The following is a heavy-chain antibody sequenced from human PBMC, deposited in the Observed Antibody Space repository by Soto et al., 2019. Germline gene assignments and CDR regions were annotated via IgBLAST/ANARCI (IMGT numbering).Heavy chain of an antibody. CDR3: CSSASEGYYGMDV. CDR2: TYYRSKWYN. D-gene: IGHD6-6*01. CDR1: GDSVSSNSAA. J-gene: IGHJ6*02. Sequence: PSQTLSLTGDSSGDSVSSNSAAWNWIRQSPSRGLEWLGRTYYRSKWYNDYAVSVKSRITINPDTSKNQFSLQLNSVAPEDTAVYYCCSSASEGYYGMDVWGQGTTVTVSS. V-gene: IGHV6-1*01.